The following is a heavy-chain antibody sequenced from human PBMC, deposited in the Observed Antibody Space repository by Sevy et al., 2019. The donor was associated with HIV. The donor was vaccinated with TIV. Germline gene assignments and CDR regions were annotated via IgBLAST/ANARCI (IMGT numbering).Heavy chain of an antibody. CDR2: INPVSGAT. V-gene: IGHV1-2*02. CDR3: ARDLYCTSTGCYSAFDP. Sequence: ASVKVSCKASGYTFTGYHLHWARQAPGQGLEWMGWINPVSGATNYAQEFQGRVTMTRDTSITTVYIELNRLRSDDTAVYYCARDLYCTSTGCYSAFDPWGQGTLVTVSS. CDR1: GYTFTGYH. D-gene: IGHD2-2*01. J-gene: IGHJ5*02.